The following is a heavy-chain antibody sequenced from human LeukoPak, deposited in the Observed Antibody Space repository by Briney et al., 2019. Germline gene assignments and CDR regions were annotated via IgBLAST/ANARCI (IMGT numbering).Heavy chain of an antibody. J-gene: IGHJ4*02. CDR3: ARDDLGAVAAPFDY. Sequence: SETLSLTCAVSGYSISSGYYWGWIWQPPGKGLEWIGSIYHSGSTYYNPSLKSRVTISVDTSKNQFSLKLSSVTAADTAVYYCARDDLGAVAAPFDYWGQGTLVTVSS. D-gene: IGHD6-19*01. CDR1: GYSISSGYY. CDR2: IYHSGST. V-gene: IGHV4-38-2*02.